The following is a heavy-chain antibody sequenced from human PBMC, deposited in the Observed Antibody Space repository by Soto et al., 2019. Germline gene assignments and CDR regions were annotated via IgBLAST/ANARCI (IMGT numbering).Heavy chain of an antibody. CDR3: AREKRANGYFDY. CDR1: GFTVTTYA. D-gene: IGHD6-25*01. V-gene: IGHV3-23*01. Sequence: GXSLRLACAASGFTVTTYALSCFRQAPGKGLEWVSAISGSGVEKDYADSAKGRFTISRDTSKNSLFLQVNSLRVEDTAVYYCAREKRANGYFDYWGQGTLVTVSS. CDR2: ISGSGVEK. J-gene: IGHJ4*02.